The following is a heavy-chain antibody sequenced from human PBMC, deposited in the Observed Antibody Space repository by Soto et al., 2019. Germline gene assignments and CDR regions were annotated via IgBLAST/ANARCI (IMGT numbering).Heavy chain of an antibody. CDR3: ARRPTDTTSWYFDH. D-gene: IGHD1-7*01. Sequence: SETLSLTCAVYGGSFSGYYWSWIRQPPGKGLEWIGEINHSGSTNYNPSLKSRVTISVDTSKNQFSRKLSSVTAADTAMYYWARRPTDTTSWYFDHWGQGTMVTVTS. CDR1: GGSFSGYY. CDR2: INHSGST. J-gene: IGHJ4*01. V-gene: IGHV4-34*01.